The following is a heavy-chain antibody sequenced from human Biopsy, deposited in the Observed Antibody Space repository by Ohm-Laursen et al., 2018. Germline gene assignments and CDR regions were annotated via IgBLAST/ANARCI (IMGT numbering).Heavy chain of an antibody. J-gene: IGHJ4*02. CDR2: VYNSGST. CDR3: ARNEPRSYDDYDLDF. Sequence: ETLSLTCTVSGGSVSGYYWSWIRQTPGKGLEWIGYVYNSGSTNYNPSLKSRVTISVDMSKNEFSLNLSSVTTADTAVYYCARNEPRSYDDYDLDFWGQGTLVTVSS. V-gene: IGHV4-4*08. CDR1: GGSVSGYY. D-gene: IGHD3-3*01.